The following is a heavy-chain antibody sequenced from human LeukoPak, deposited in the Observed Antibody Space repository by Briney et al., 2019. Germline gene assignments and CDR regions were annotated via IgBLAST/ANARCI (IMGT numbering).Heavy chain of an antibody. CDR2: IYYSGST. Sequence: SETLSLTCTVSGGSISSGGYYWSWIRQPPGKGLEWIGYIYYSGSTNYNPSLKSRVTISVDTSKNQFSLKLSSVTAADTAVYYCARGYYYYYGMDVWGQGTTVTVSS. CDR1: GGSISSGGYY. J-gene: IGHJ6*02. V-gene: IGHV4-61*08. CDR3: ARGYYYYYGMDV.